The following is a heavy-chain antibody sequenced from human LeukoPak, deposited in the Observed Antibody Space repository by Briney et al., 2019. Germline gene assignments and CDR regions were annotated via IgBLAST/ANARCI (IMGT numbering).Heavy chain of an antibody. CDR2: MNPDSGNT. V-gene: IGHV1-8*01. J-gene: IGHJ4*02. CDR3: ARSGHGSGSYWVVNY. CDR1: GYTFTSYD. Sequence: ASVKVSCKASGYTFTSYDINWVRQATGQGLEWMGWMNPDSGNTGYAQKFQGRVTMTRNTSISTAYMELSSLGSEDTAVYYCARSGHGSGSYWVVNYWGQGTLVTISS. D-gene: IGHD3-10*01.